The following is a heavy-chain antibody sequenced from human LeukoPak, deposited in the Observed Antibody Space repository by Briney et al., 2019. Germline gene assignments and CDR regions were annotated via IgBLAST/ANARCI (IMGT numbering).Heavy chain of an antibody. J-gene: IGHJ5*02. CDR3: ARGPYSSGWYGLDL. CDR1: GFTFNSYT. CDR2: ISSNGGSE. Sequence: PGGSLRLSCAASGFTFNSYTLHWVRQAPGKGLEYVSGISSNGGSEYYTNSVKGRFSISRDNSKNTLDLEMGSLRIEDTATYYCARGPYSSGWYGLDLWGQGTLVTVSS. D-gene: IGHD6-19*01. V-gene: IGHV3-64*01.